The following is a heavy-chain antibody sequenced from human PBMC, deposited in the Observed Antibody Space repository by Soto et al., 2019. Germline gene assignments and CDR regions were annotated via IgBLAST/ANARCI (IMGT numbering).Heavy chain of an antibody. CDR2: IYYSENT. CDR3: ATHPPYGPLDH. V-gene: IGHV4-39*01. D-gene: IGHD4-17*01. J-gene: IGHJ4*02. CDR1: DGSIRNSGNH. Sequence: PSETLSLTCTVSDGSIRNSGNHWGWIRQPPGKGLEWIGNIYYSENTYYNPSLKSRVTISVDTSKNQFSLRLTSVTAADTAVYYCATHPPYGPLDHWGQGTLVTVSS.